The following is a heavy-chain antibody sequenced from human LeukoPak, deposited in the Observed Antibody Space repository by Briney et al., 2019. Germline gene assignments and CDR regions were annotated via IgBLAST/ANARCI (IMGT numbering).Heavy chain of an antibody. J-gene: IGHJ5*02. CDR3: AKCARTPEGGSGWCNWFDT. D-gene: IGHD3-3*01. CDR1: GFTFSTYG. Sequence: GGSLRLSCAASGFTFSTYGMQWVRQAPGKGLEWVSSLSSSGGNPNYADSVKGRFTISRDNSKNTLFLQMNGLRAEDTALYSCAKCARTPEGGSGWCNWFDTWGQGTQVTVSS. V-gene: IGHV3-23*01. CDR2: LSSSGGNP.